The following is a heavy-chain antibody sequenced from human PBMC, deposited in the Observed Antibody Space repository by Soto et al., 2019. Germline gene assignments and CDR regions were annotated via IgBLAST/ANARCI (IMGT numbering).Heavy chain of an antibody. J-gene: IGHJ6*02. D-gene: IGHD3-22*01. CDR3: ARDFTYYYDKQGNYGMDV. CDR1: GGSISSYY. CDR2: IYYSGST. Sequence: SETLSLTCTVSGGSISSYYWSWIRQPPGKGLEWIGYIYYSGSTNYNPSLKSRVTISVDTSKNQFSLKLSSVTAADTAVYYCARDFTYYYDKQGNYGMDVWGQGTTVTVSS. V-gene: IGHV4-59*01.